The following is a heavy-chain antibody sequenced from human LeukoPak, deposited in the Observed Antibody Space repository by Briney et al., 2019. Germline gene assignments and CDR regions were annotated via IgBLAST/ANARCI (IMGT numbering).Heavy chain of an antibody. CDR2: ISAYNGNT. D-gene: IGHD2-15*01. CDR1: GYTFTSYG. CDR3: ARRLGYCSGGSCYGRDWEINWFDP. Sequence: ASVKVSCKASGYTFTSYGISWVRQAPGQGLEWMGGISAYNGNTNYAQKLQGRVTMTTDTSTSTAYMELRSLRSDDTAVYYCARRLGYCSGGSCYGRDWEINWFDPWGQGTLVTVSS. J-gene: IGHJ5*02. V-gene: IGHV1-18*04.